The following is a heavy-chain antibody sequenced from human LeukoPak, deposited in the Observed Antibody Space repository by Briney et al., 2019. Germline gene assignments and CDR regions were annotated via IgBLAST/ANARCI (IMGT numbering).Heavy chain of an antibody. CDR3: VSQEASVDYYDS. V-gene: IGHV4-39*01. Sequence: SETLSLTCTVSGASVSGSAYYWGWLRQPPGKGLEWIGNIYYSGSTYYNESLESRVTISIDTSKNQFSLKLTSVTAADAAMYYCVSQEASVDYYDSWGQGTLVTVSS. CDR1: GASVSGSAYY. CDR2: IYYSGST. J-gene: IGHJ4*02. D-gene: IGHD2-21*01.